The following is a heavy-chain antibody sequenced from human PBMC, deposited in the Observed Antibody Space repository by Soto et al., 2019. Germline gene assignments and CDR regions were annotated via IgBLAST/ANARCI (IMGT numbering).Heavy chain of an antibody. Sequence: PGXSKRLSSTASGFTFSTYCMNWVRHAKGKGLEWVANIKQDGSEKYYVDSVKGRFAISRDNAKDSLFLQMNNLRAEDTAVYYCVRDWSTFWGMDVWGQGTTVTVSS. CDR2: IKQDGSEK. CDR1: GFTFSTYC. J-gene: IGHJ6*02. V-gene: IGHV3-7*01. CDR3: VRDWSTFWGMDV.